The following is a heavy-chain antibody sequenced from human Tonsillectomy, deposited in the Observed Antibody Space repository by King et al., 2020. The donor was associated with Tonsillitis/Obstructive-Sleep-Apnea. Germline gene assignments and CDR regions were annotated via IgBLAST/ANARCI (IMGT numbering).Heavy chain of an antibody. D-gene: IGHD6-19*01. Sequence: QLVQSGAEVKKPGASVKVSCKASGYTFTSYDINWVRQATGQGLEWMGWMNPNSGNTGYAQKFQGRVTMTRNTSITTAYMELSSLRFEDTAVYYCARPGIAVAGNSWFDPWGQGTLVTVSS. J-gene: IGHJ5*02. CDR3: ARPGIAVAGNSWFDP. CDR2: MNPNSGNT. V-gene: IGHV1-8*01. CDR1: GYTFTSYD.